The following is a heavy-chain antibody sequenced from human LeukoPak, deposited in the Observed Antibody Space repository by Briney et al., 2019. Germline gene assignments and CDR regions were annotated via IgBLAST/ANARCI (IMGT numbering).Heavy chain of an antibody. CDR3: ASSITIFGVVIPLGY. Sequence: PGGSLRLSCAASGFTFSSYWMHWVRQAPGKGLVSVSRINSDGSSTSYADSVKGRFTISRDNAKNTLYLQMNSLRAEDTAVYYCASSITIFGVVIPLGYWGQGTLSPSP. V-gene: IGHV3-74*01. J-gene: IGHJ4*02. CDR2: INSDGSST. CDR1: GFTFSSYW. D-gene: IGHD3-3*01.